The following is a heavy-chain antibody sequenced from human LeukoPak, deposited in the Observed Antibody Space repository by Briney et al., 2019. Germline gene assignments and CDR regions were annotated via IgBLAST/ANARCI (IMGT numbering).Heavy chain of an antibody. J-gene: IGHJ4*02. Sequence: PSETLSLTCTVSGGLIRTYYWSWIRQPPGKGLEWMGYIYHSGNTDYNPSLTSRVTISVDSSKNQFSLKLSSVTAADTAVYYCARDLGHFDYSGQGTLVTVSS. CDR3: ARDLGHFDY. CDR2: IYHSGNT. V-gene: IGHV4-59*01. D-gene: IGHD7-27*01. CDR1: GGLIRTYY.